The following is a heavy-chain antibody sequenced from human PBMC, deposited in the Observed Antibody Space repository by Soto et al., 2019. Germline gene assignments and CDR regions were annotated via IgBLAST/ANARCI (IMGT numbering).Heavy chain of an antibody. V-gene: IGHV4-59*01. CDR1: VGSISSYY. CDR2: IYYSGGT. CDR3: ARDQDSSGWYNWFDP. D-gene: IGHD6-19*01. Sequence: SEPLSLTCTVSVGSISSYYWSWLRQPPGKGLEWIGYIYYSGGTNYNPSLKSRVTISVDTSKNQFSLKLSSVTAADTAVYYCARDQDSSGWYNWFDPWGQGTLVTVSS. J-gene: IGHJ5*02.